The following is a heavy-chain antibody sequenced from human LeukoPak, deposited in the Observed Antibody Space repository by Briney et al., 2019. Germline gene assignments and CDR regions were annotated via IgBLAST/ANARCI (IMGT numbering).Heavy chain of an antibody. CDR1: GGSISSSNW. J-gene: IGHJ5*02. V-gene: IGHV4-4*02. CDR2: IYHSGST. CDR3: AREIAAAGQDNWFDP. D-gene: IGHD6-13*01. Sequence: PSGTLSLTCAVSGGSISSSNWWSWVRPPPGKGLEWIGEIYHSGSTNYNPSLKSRVTISVDKSKNQFSLKLSSVTAADTAVYYCAREIAAAGQDNWFDPWGQGTLVTVSS.